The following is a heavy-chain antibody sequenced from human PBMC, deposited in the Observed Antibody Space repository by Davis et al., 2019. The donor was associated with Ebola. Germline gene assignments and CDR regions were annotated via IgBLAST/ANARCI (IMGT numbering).Heavy chain of an antibody. CDR1: GYTFTGYY. V-gene: IGHV1-2*02. CDR2: INPNSGGT. D-gene: IGHD6-13*01. CDR3: ARDLERRDGSSWSYYYYYMDV. Sequence: ASVKVSCKPSGYTFTGYYMHWVRQAPGQGLEWMGWINPNSGGTNYAQKFQGRVTMTRDTSISTAYMELSSLRSADTAVYYCARDLERRDGSSWSYYYYYMDVWGKGTTVTVSS. J-gene: IGHJ6*03.